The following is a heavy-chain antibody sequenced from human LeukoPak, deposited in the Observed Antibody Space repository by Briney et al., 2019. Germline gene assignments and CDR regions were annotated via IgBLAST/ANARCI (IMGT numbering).Heavy chain of an antibody. D-gene: IGHD6-19*01. CDR3: ARDLTDSSGWYRFDY. CDR2: ISYDGSNK. CDR1: GFTFSSYA. J-gene: IGHJ4*02. Sequence: GGSLRLSCAASGFTFSSYAMHWVRQAPGKGLEWVAVISYDGSNKYYADSVKGRFTISRDNSKNTLYLQMYSLRAEDTAVYYCARDLTDSSGWYRFDYWGQGTLVTVSS. V-gene: IGHV3-30-3*01.